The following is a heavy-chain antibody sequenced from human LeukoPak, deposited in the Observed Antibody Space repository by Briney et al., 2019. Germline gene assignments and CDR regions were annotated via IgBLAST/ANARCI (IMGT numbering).Heavy chain of an antibody. J-gene: IGHJ6*02. CDR1: GYTFTSYG. CDR2: ISAYNGNT. CDR3: ARDGYCSGGSCYGSYGMDV. D-gene: IGHD2-15*01. V-gene: IGHV1-18*01. Sequence: ASVKVSCKASGYTFTSYGISWVRQAPGQGLEWMGWISAYNGNTNYAQKLQGRVTVTTDTSTSTAYMELRSLRSDDTAVYYCARDGYCSGGSCYGSYGMDVWGQGTTVTVSS.